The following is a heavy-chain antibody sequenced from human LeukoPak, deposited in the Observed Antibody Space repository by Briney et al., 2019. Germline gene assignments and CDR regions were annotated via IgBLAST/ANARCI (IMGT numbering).Heavy chain of an antibody. D-gene: IGHD3-22*01. CDR3: ARDYYDSSGYYGRGGYYYMDV. CDR1: GGSISSYF. V-gene: IGHV4-4*07. Sequence: SETLSLTCTVSGGSISSYFWSWIRQPAGKGLEWLGRIYTSGSTSYSPSLKSRLTISVDKSKNQFSLKLSSVTAADTAVYYCARDYYDSSGYYGRGGYYYMDVWGKGTTVTVSS. CDR2: IYTSGST. J-gene: IGHJ6*03.